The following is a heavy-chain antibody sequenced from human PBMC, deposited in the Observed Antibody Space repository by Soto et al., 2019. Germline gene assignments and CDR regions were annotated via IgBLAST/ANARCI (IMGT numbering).Heavy chain of an antibody. CDR3: ARDRGSGSYYSVSDYWYFDL. CDR2: VIPVSGTP. CDR1: GGTFSNYA. Sequence: QVQLVQSGAEVKKPGSSVKVSCKASGGTFSNYAICWVRQAPGQGLEWMGGVIPVSGTPKYAQKFQDRVLITAGKSTSTAYMELTSLTSEDTAVYFCARDRGSGSYYSVSDYWYFDLWGRGTLVTVSS. J-gene: IGHJ2*01. V-gene: IGHV1-69*06. D-gene: IGHD1-26*01.